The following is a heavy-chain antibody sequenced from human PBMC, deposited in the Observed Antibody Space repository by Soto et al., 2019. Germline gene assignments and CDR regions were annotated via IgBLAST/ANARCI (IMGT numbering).Heavy chain of an antibody. CDR1: GGSISSGGYY. CDR3: ARGHRTGGLINWFDP. Sequence: QVQLQESGPGLVKPSQTLSLTCTVSGGSISSGGYYWSWIRQHPGKGLEWSGYIYYGGSTYYNPSLKSRVTLSVDTSKNQFSLKLSSVTAADTAVYYCARGHRTGGLINWFDPWGQGTLVTVSS. D-gene: IGHD2-21*01. V-gene: IGHV4-31*03. J-gene: IGHJ5*02. CDR2: IYYGGST.